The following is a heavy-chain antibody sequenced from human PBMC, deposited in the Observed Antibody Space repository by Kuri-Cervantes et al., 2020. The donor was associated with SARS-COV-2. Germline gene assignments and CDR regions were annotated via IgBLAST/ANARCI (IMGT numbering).Heavy chain of an antibody. CDR3: ASTVAFWSGYYDY. Sequence: GESLKISCKGSGYSFTSYWISWVRQMPGKGLEWMGRIDPSDSYTNYSPSFQGHVTISADKSISTAYLQWSSLEASDTAMYYCASTVAFWSGYYDYWGQGTLVTVSS. CDR2: IDPSDSYT. CDR1: GYSFTSYW. V-gene: IGHV5-10-1*01. J-gene: IGHJ4*02. D-gene: IGHD3-3*01.